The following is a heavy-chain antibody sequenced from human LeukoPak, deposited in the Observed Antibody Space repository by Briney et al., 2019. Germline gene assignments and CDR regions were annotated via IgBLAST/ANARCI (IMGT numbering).Heavy chain of an antibody. J-gene: IGHJ4*02. CDR1: GYPFIGNY. D-gene: IGHD3-22*01. Sequence: ASVKVSCMASGYPFIGNYIHWVRQAPGQGLEWMGWINPNSGGTQYSQKFQGRVTLTRDTSITTGYMELSGLTSDDTAVYYCASLSYYDLSGYFYWGQGTLVTVSS. V-gene: IGHV1-2*02. CDR2: INPNSGGT. CDR3: ASLSYYDLSGYFY.